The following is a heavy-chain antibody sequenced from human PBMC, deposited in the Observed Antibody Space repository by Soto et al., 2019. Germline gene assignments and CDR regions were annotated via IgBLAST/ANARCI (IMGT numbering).Heavy chain of an antibody. Sequence: QVHLVQSGVAVKTPGASVKVSCQASGYTFFTYDISWVRKAPGQGLERMGWISTYSGDTKYAQTFQGRFTMTTDTPTTTAYLELRSLRSDDTSVYYCARHHGPTTSEKWFDPWGQGTLVTVSS. V-gene: IGHV1-18*01. CDR2: ISTYSGDT. CDR3: ARHHGPTTSEKWFDP. D-gene: IGHD5-12*01. J-gene: IGHJ5*02. CDR1: GYTFFTYD.